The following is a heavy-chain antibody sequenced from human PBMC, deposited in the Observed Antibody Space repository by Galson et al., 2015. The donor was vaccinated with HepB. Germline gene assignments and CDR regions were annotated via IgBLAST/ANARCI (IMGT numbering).Heavy chain of an antibody. CDR2: IRSKANSYAT. CDR3: TRHVYYYDSSGTSWFDP. D-gene: IGHD3-22*01. CDR1: GFTFSGSA. J-gene: IGHJ5*02. Sequence: SLRLSCAASGFTFSGSAMHWVRQASGKGLEWVGRIRSKANSYATAYAASVKGRFTISRDDSKNTAYLQMNSLKTEDTAVYYCTRHVYYYDSSGTSWFDPWGQGTLVTVSS. V-gene: IGHV3-73*01.